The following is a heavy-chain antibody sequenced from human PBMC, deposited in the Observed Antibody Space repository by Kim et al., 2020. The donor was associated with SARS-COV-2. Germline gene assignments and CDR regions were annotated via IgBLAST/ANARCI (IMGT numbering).Heavy chain of an antibody. CDR1: GFTVSSNY. D-gene: IGHD3-10*01. Sequence: GGSLRLSCAASGFTVSSNYMSWVRQAPGKGLEWVSVIYSGGSTYYADSVKGRFTISRDNSKNTLYLQMNSLRAEDTAVYYCASPGEVRGYYYGMDVWGQGTTVTVSS. V-gene: IGHV3-53*01. J-gene: IGHJ6*02. CDR2: IYSGGST. CDR3: ASPGEVRGYYYGMDV.